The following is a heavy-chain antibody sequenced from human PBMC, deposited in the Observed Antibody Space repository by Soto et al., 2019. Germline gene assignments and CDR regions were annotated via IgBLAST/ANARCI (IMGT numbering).Heavy chain of an antibody. D-gene: IGHD2-21*01. CDR2: IFHTGSS. CDR1: GGSITSNW. V-gene: IGHV4-4*02. CDR3: ARHIAVSGTRGFDH. J-gene: IGHJ4*02. Sequence: QVQLQESGPGLMKPSGTLSLTCAVSGGSITSNWWSWVRQPPGKGLEWIAEIFHTGSSNYNPSLMGRLTISMDTSRNHLSLNLISVTAAATAVYYCARHIAVSGTRGFDHWGQGTLVTVSS.